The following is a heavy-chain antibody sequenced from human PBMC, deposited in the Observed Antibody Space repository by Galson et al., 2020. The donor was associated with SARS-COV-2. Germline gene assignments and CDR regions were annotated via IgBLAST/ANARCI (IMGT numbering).Heavy chain of an antibody. V-gene: IGHV4-34*01. Sequence: SETLSLTCAVYGGSFSGYYWSWIRQPPGKGLEWIGEINHSGSTNYNPSLKSRVTISVDTSKNQFSLKLSSVTAADTAVYYCARGRRIHHSSSSPFLDYWGQGTLVTVSS. CDR3: ARGRRIHHSSSSPFLDY. CDR2: INHSGST. CDR1: GGSFSGYY. D-gene: IGHD6-6*01. J-gene: IGHJ4*02.